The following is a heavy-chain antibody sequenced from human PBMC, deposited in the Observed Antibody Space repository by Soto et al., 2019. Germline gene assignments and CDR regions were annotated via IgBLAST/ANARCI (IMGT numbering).Heavy chain of an antibody. V-gene: IGHV4-39*01. CDR2: IYYSGST. CDR1: GGSISSSNYY. Sequence: QLQLQESGPGLVKPSETLSLTCTVSGGSISSSNYYWAWIRQPPGKGLEWIGSIYYSGSTYYNPSLKSRVTISVDTSKNQFSLKLSSVTAADTAVYYCASLPNYSTSWGPVRQYWGQGTLVTVSS. D-gene: IGHD6-13*01. CDR3: ASLPNYSTSWGPVRQY. J-gene: IGHJ4*02.